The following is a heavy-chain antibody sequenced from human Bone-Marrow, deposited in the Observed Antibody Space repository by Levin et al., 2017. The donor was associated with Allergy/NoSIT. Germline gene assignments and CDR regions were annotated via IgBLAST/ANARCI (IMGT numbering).Heavy chain of an antibody. CDR1: GGSLRMYY. CDR3: ARHSGDYYDSSAYDPTHFDY. CDR2: IYHSGST. V-gene: IGHV4-4*07. D-gene: IGHD3-22*01. Sequence: SCTVSGGSLRMYYWSWIRQSAEKGLEWIGRIYHSGSTKFNPSLRSRVAMSVDRSRSQFSLRLTSVTAADTALYFCARHSGDYYDSSAYDPTHFDYWGQGIPVIVSS. J-gene: IGHJ4*02.